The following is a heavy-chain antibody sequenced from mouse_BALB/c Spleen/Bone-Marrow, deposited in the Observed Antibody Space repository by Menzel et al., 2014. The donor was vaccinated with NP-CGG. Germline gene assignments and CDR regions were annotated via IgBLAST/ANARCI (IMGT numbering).Heavy chain of an antibody. J-gene: IGHJ3*01. D-gene: IGHD2-2*01. CDR2: IDPANGNT. CDR1: GFNIKDTY. V-gene: IGHV14-3*02. Sequence: EVQLQQSGAELVKPGASVKLSCTASGFNIKDTYMHRVEQRPEQGLEWIGRIDPANGNTKYDPKFQGKATITADTSSNTAYLQLSSLTSEDTAVYYCARNYGYGKSFAYWGQGTLVTVSA. CDR3: ARNYGYGKSFAY.